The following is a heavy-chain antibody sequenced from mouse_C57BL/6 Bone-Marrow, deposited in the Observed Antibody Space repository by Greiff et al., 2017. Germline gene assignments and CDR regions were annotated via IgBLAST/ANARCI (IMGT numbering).Heavy chain of an antibody. J-gene: IGHJ2*01. D-gene: IGHD1-1*01. CDR1: GYTFTSYW. CDR3: ARDYYGSSWYFDY. CDR2: INPNNGGT. Sequence: QVQLQQPGAELVKPGASVKLSCKASGYTFTSYWMQWVKQRPGQGLEWIGDINPNNGGTSYNQKLKGKATLTVDKSSSTAYMELRSLTSEDSAVYYCARDYYGSSWYFDYWGQGTILTVSS. V-gene: IGHV1-50*01.